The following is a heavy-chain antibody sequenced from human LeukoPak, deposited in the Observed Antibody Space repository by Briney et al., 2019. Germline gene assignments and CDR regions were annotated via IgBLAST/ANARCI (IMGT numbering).Heavy chain of an antibody. J-gene: IGHJ4*02. Sequence: GGSLRLSCAASGFTFSSYAMHWVRQAPGKGLEWVAVISYDGSNKYYADSVKGRFTISRDNSKNTLYLQMNSLRAEDTAVYYCARVLMPPGIAAAPGYWGQGTLVTVYS. CDR1: GFTFSSYA. V-gene: IGHV3-30-3*01. CDR3: ARVLMPPGIAAAPGY. D-gene: IGHD6-13*01. CDR2: ISYDGSNK.